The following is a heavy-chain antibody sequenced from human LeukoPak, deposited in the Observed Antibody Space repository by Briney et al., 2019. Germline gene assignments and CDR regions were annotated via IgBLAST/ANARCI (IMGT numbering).Heavy chain of an antibody. Sequence: GGSLRLSCAASGFTFSSYAMSWVRQAPGKGLEWVSAISGSGGSTYYADSVKGRITISRDNSKNTLYLQMNSLGAEDTAVYYCAKGGKIVGATTTSYFDYWGQGTLVTVSS. CDR1: GFTFSSYA. J-gene: IGHJ4*02. CDR2: ISGSGGST. D-gene: IGHD1-26*01. CDR3: AKGGKIVGATTTSYFDY. V-gene: IGHV3-23*01.